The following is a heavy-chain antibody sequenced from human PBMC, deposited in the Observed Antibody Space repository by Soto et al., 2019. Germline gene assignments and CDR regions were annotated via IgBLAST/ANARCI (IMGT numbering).Heavy chain of an antibody. CDR3: AGIYSGSPGGTLRY. J-gene: IGHJ4*02. Sequence: TLSLTCTVSGGSISSGGYYLSWIRQHPGKGLEWIGYIYYSGSTYYNPSLKSRVTISVDTSKNQFSLKLSSVTAADTAVYYCAGIYSGSPGGTLRYWGQGTLVTVSS. CDR2: IYYSGST. V-gene: IGHV4-31*03. CDR1: GGSISSGGYY. D-gene: IGHD1-26*01.